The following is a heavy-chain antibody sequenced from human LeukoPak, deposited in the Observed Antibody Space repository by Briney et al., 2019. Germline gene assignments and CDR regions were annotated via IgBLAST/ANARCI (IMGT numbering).Heavy chain of an antibody. CDR1: GFTFSSYG. V-gene: IGHV3-30*18. CDR2: ISYDGSNK. D-gene: IGHD6-13*01. J-gene: IGHJ4*02. Sequence: PGGSLRLSCAASGFTFSSYGMHWVRQAPGKGLEWVAVISYDGSNKYYADSVKCRFTISRDNSKNTLYLQMNSLRAEDTAVYYCAKDRFKWALRQQLPFDYWGQGTLVTVSS. CDR3: AKDRFKWALRQQLPFDY.